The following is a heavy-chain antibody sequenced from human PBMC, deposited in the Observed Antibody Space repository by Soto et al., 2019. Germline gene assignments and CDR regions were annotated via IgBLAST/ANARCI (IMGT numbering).Heavy chain of an antibody. CDR3: ASRRRGGWLVRFGDFEM. CDR1: GYTFTSYG. V-gene: IGHV1-18*01. J-gene: IGHJ3*02. Sequence: ASVKVSCKASGYTFTSYGISWVRQAPGQGLEWMGWISAYNGNTNYAQKLQGRVTMTTDTSTSTAYMELRSLRSDDTAVYYCASRRRGGWLVRFGDFEMWGQGTMDTVSS. D-gene: IGHD6-19*01. CDR2: ISAYNGNT.